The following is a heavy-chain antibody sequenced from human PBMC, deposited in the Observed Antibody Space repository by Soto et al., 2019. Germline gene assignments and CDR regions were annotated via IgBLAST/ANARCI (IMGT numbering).Heavy chain of an antibody. J-gene: IGHJ6*02. Sequence: SVKVSCKASGYTFTSYGISWVRQAPGQGLEWMGGIIPIFGTANYAQKFQGRVTITADESTSTAYMELSSLRSEDTAVYYCARDLSRGYCSSTSCPSSRTYYGMDVWGQGTTVTVSS. CDR2: IIPIFGTA. V-gene: IGHV1-69*13. CDR1: GYTFTSYG. CDR3: ARDLSRGYCSSTSCPSSRTYYGMDV. D-gene: IGHD2-2*01.